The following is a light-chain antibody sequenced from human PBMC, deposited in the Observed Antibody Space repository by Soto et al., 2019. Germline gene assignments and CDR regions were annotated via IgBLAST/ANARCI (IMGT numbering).Light chain of an antibody. CDR2: GAS. Sequence: EIVLTQSPGTLSLSPWERATLSCRASQSVSSSYLAWYQQKPGQAPRLLIYGASSRATGIPDRFSGSGSGTEFTLTISSLHSEDFALFYCQQYYNWPLTFGQGTKVDIK. V-gene: IGKV3-20*01. J-gene: IGKJ1*01. CDR3: QQYYNWPLT. CDR1: QSVSSSY.